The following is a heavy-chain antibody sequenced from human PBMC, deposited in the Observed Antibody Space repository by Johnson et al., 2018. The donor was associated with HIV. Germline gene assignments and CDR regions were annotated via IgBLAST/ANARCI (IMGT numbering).Heavy chain of an antibody. CDR1: GFTVSTNY. Sequence: VQLVESGGGLIQPGGSLRLSCAASGFTVSTNYMGWVRLAPGKGLEWVSRINSDGSSTSYADFVKGRFTISRDNSKNTLYLQMNRLRAEDTDVYYCAKDAYCSGGRCYGFGAFDIWGQGTLVTVSS. CDR3: AKDAYCSGGRCYGFGAFDI. CDR2: INSDGSST. J-gene: IGHJ3*02. D-gene: IGHD2-15*01. V-gene: IGHV3-53*01.